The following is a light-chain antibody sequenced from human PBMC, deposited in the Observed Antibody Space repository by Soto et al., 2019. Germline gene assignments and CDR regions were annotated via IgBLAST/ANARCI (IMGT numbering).Light chain of an antibody. J-gene: IGKJ2*01. CDR3: QQRSNWPPKYT. Sequence: EIVWTQSPATLYLSPGERATLSCRASQSVSSYLAWYQQKPGQAPRLLIYAASNRATGIPARFSGSGSGTDFTLTISSLEPEDFAVYYCQQRSNWPPKYTCGQGTQLEIK. CDR1: QSVSSY. V-gene: IGKV3-11*01. CDR2: AAS.